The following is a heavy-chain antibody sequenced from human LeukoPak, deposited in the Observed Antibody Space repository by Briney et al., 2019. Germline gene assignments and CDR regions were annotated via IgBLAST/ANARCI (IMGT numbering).Heavy chain of an antibody. J-gene: IGHJ4*02. V-gene: IGHV3-21*01. CDR2: LSPSGNSL. Sequence: VRSLRLSCSVFVLRYSFYTMNWVPKAPGEGLAWVSSLSPSGNSLCDAESVMGWFTISRDNALGSVFLQMNDLIVGDASVYYCALDLLVGFGAGGCWGLGILVTVSA. D-gene: IGHD2-2*01. CDR1: VLRYSFYT. CDR3: ALDLLVGFGAGGC.